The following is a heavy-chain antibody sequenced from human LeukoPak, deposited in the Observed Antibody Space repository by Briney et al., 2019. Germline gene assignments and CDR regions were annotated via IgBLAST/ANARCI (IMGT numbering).Heavy chain of an antibody. CDR3: ARVVRGYYDRSGYSPTYYFDY. D-gene: IGHD3-22*01. Sequence: PGGSLRLSCAASGFTFDDYGISWVRQGPGKGLEWVSGINWNGGITGFADSVKGRFTISRDNAKNSLHLQMNSLRAADTALYYCARVVRGYYDRSGYSPTYYFDYWGQGTLVTVSS. J-gene: IGHJ4*02. CDR2: INWNGGIT. V-gene: IGHV3-20*04. CDR1: GFTFDDYG.